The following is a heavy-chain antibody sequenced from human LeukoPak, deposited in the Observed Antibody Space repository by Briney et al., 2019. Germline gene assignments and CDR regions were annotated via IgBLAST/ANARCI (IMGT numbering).Heavy chain of an antibody. J-gene: IGHJ5*01. CDR3: ARGTNWFDS. Sequence: SETLSLTCTISGGSVSDYYWSWIRQSPGKGLEWIGRFYISGSTNFNPSLKTRVTMSLDTSKSQFSLKLSSVTAADTAVYYCARGTNWFDSWGQGTLVTVSS. CDR1: GGSVSDYY. D-gene: IGHD1-1*01. V-gene: IGHV4-4*07. CDR2: FYISGST.